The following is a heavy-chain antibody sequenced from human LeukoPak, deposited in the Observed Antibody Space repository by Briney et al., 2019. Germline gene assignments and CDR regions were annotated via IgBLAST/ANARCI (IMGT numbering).Heavy chain of an antibody. V-gene: IGHV3-23*01. D-gene: IGHD3-22*01. Sequence: PGGSLRLSCAASGFTFSSYAMSWVRQAPGKGLGWVSGISGSGGSTYYADSVKGRFTISRDNSKNTLYLQMTSLRDEDTAVYYCAKDQVWIVVGSFDYWGQGTLVTVSS. J-gene: IGHJ4*02. CDR1: GFTFSSYA. CDR3: AKDQVWIVVGSFDY. CDR2: ISGSGGST.